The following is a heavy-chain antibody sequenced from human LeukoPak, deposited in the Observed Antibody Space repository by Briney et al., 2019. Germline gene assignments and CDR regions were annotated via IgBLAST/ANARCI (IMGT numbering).Heavy chain of an antibody. CDR1: GGSISSSSYY. D-gene: IGHD3-16*02. CDR2: IYYSGST. CDR3: ARGPNMITFGGVIVTFDY. J-gene: IGHJ4*02. Sequence: SETLSLTCTVSGGSISSSSYYWGWIRQPPGKGLEWIGSIYYSGSTYYNPSLKSRVTISVDTSKNQFSLKLSSVTAADTAVYYCARGPNMITFGGVIVTFDYWGQGTLVTVSS. V-gene: IGHV4-39*07.